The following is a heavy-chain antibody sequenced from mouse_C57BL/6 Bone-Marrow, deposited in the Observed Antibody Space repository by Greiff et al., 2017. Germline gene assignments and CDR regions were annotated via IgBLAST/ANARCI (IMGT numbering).Heavy chain of an antibody. CDR2: IDPETGGT. CDR3: TDYDGSSYDYYAMDY. J-gene: IGHJ4*01. Sequence: QVHVQQSGAELVRPGASVTLSCKASGYTFTDYEMHWVKQTPVHGLEWIGTIDPETGGTAYNQKFKGKAILTADKSSSTAYMELRSLTSEDSAVYYCTDYDGSSYDYYAMDYWGQGTSVTGSS. D-gene: IGHD1-1*01. V-gene: IGHV1-15*01. CDR1: GYTFTDYE.